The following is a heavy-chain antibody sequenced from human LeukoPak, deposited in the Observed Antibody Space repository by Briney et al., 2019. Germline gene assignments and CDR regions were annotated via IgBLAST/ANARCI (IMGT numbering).Heavy chain of an antibody. CDR2: ISSSGSTI. Sequence: GGSLRLSCAASGFTFSDYYMSWIRQAPGKGLEWVSYISSSGSTIYYADSVKGRFTISRDNAKNSLYLQMNSLRAEDTAVYYCAKDSSVVVAATTDAFDYWGQGTLVTVSS. J-gene: IGHJ4*02. V-gene: IGHV3-11*01. CDR1: GFTFSDYY. D-gene: IGHD2-15*01. CDR3: AKDSSVVVAATTDAFDY.